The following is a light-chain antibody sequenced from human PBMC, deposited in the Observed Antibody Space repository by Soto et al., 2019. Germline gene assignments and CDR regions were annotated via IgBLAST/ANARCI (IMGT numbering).Light chain of an antibody. CDR3: QQYDNSVWT. J-gene: IGKJ1*01. CDR2: DAS. CDR1: QSVGTS. V-gene: IGKV3-20*01. Sequence: EIVLTQSPATLSLSPGDRASLSCRASQSVGTSLTWYQQKPGQTPRLLIYDASTRATGIPARFSGGGSGTDFTLTISRLEPEDFAVYYCQQYDNSVWTFGQGTKVDIK.